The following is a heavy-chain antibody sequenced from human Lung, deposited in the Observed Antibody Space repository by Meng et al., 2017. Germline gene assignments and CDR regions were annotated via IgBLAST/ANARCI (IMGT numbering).Heavy chain of an antibody. CDR3: ARDEDISAAGKLFGDY. Sequence: VRLGGEVKQPGPSVNVPLKASGYSVPAYCLHWVRRAPGQGLEWMGRINPKSGDTHYAQRFQGRVTMTGDTSISTAYMELSGLRSDDTAMYYCARDEDISAAGKLFGDYWGQGTLVTVSS. J-gene: IGHJ4*02. D-gene: IGHD6-13*01. CDR1: GYSVPAYC. V-gene: IGHV1-2*06. CDR2: INPKSGDT.